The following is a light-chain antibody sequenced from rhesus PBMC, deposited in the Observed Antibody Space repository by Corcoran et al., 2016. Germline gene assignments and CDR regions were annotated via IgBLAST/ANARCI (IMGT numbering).Light chain of an antibody. Sequence: DIQMTQSPSSLSASVGDTVTITCQASQGISKYLAWYQQKPGKAPKLLIYDASTLQSGVPSRFSGSVSGTAFTITISSLQPEDCATSYCQQHNSYTPYSFGQGTKVEVK. J-gene: IGKJ2*01. CDR3: QQHNSYTPYS. CDR2: DAS. V-gene: IGKV1-25*01. CDR1: QGISKY.